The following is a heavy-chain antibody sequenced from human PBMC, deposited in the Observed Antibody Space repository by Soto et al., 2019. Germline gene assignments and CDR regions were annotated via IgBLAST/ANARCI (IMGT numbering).Heavy chain of an antibody. CDR3: AKNYYFDQ. CDR1: GFTFSSYA. Sequence: VHLLDSGGGLVQPGGSLRLSCAASGFTFSSYAMSWVRQAPGKGLEWVSSISVGGDSTYYADSVKGRFTFSRDNSKNTLHLQMNSLSAEDTAVYYCAKNYYFDQWGQGTLVTVSS. CDR2: ISVGGDST. V-gene: IGHV3-23*01. J-gene: IGHJ4*02. D-gene: IGHD3-10*01.